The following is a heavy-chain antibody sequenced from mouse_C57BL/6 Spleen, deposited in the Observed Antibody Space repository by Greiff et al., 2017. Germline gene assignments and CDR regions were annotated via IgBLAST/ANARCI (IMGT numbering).Heavy chain of an antibody. Sequence: EVQGVESGGGLVQPGGSLSLSCAASGFTFTDYYMSWVRQPPGKALEWLGFIRNKANGYTTEYSASVKGRFTISRDNSQSILYLQLNALRAEDSATYYCARYYYGSSFSYYCGDWGQGTTLTGSS. J-gene: IGHJ2*01. CDR1: GFTFTDYY. CDR2: IRNKANGYTT. D-gene: IGHD1-1*01. CDR3: ARYYYGSSFSYYCGD. V-gene: IGHV7-3*01.